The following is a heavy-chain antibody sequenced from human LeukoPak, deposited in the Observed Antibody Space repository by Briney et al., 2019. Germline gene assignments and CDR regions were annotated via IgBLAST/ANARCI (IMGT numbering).Heavy chain of an antibody. D-gene: IGHD4-23*01. Sequence: SETLSLACTVSGGSISSYSWSWIRQPPGKGPEWIGYIYYSGSTYYNPSLKSRVTISVDTSKNQFSLKLSSVTAADTAVYYCARTLNRIRWTGYFDYWGQGTLVTVSS. CDR1: GGSISSYS. V-gene: IGHV4-59*12. CDR2: IYYSGST. CDR3: ARTLNRIRWTGYFDY. J-gene: IGHJ4*02.